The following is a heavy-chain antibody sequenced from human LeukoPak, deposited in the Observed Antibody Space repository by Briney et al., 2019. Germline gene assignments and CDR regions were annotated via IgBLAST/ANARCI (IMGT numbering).Heavy chain of an antibody. CDR3: ARFGYVAAVDL. CDR1: GFTFSSCA. V-gene: IGHV3-7*01. CDR2: INPAGTET. Sequence: AGGSLRLSCAASGFTFSSCAMSWVRQAPGTGLEWVANINPAGTETYYVDPVKGRFTISRDNAKNLLYLQMNSLRAEDTAVYYCARFGYVAAVDLWGQGTLVTVSS. D-gene: IGHD2-15*01. J-gene: IGHJ4*02.